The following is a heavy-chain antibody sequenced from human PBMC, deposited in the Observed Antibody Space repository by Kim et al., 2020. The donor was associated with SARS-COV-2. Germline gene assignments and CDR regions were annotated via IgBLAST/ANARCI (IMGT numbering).Heavy chain of an antibody. CDR1: GFTFSSYA. J-gene: IGHJ4*02. CDR2: ISYDGSNK. V-gene: IGHV3-30*04. CDR3: ARGPGAALDY. Sequence: GGSLRLSCAASGFTFSSYAMHWVRQAPGKGLEWVALISYDGSNKYYADSVKGRFTISRDNSKNTPYLQMNSLRAEDTAVYYCARGPGAALDYWGQGTLVTVSS. D-gene: IGHD6-13*01.